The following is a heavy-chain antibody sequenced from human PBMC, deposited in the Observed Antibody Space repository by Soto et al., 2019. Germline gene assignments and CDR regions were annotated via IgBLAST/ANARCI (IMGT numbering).Heavy chain of an antibody. D-gene: IGHD4-17*01. CDR1: GGSISSSSYY. J-gene: IGHJ4*02. CDR2: IYYSGST. V-gene: IGHV4-39*01. Sequence: QLQLQESGPGLVKPSETLSLTCTVSGGSISSSSYYWGWIRQPPGKGLEWIGSIYYSGSTYYNPSLKSRVTISADTSKNQFSRKLSSVTAADTAVYYCARLGGEDYVDSSLYDYWGQGTLVTVSS. CDR3: ARLGGEDYVDSSLYDY.